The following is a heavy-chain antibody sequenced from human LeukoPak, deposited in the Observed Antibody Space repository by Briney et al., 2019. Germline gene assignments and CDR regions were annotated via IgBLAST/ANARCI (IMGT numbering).Heavy chain of an antibody. J-gene: IGHJ3*02. Sequence: SETLSLTCTVSGGSISSYYWSWIRQPPGKGLEWIGYIYYSGSTNYNPSLKSRVTISVDTSKNQFSLKLSSVTAADTAVYYCARVGRIVGATFAFDIWGQGTMVTVSS. CDR2: IYYSGST. CDR3: ARVGRIVGATFAFDI. CDR1: GGSISSYY. V-gene: IGHV4-59*01. D-gene: IGHD1-26*01.